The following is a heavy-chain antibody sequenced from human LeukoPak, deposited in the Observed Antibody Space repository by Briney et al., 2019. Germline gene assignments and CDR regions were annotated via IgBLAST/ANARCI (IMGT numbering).Heavy chain of an antibody. CDR2: ISYDGSNK. CDR1: GFTFSSYG. D-gene: IGHD1-1*01. Sequence: GGSLRLSCAASGFTFSSYGMHWVRQAPGKGLEWVAVISYDGSNKYYADSVKGRFTISRDNSKNTLYLQMNSLRAEDTAVYYCAKKELALDYWGQGTLVTVSS. V-gene: IGHV3-30*18. CDR3: AKKELALDY. J-gene: IGHJ4*02.